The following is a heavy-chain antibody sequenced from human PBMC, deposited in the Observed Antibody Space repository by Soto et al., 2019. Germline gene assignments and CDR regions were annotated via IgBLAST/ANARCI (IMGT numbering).Heavy chain of an antibody. CDR1: GGSISSGDYY. J-gene: IGHJ4*02. Sequence: SETLSLTCTVSGGSISSGDYYWSWIRQPPGKGLEWIGYIYYSGSTYYNPSLKSRVTISVDTSRNQFSLKLSSVTAADTAVYYCARAGDYYDSSGYSTYFDYWGQGTLVTVSS. D-gene: IGHD3-22*01. CDR2: IYYSGST. CDR3: ARAGDYYDSSGYSTYFDY. V-gene: IGHV4-30-4*01.